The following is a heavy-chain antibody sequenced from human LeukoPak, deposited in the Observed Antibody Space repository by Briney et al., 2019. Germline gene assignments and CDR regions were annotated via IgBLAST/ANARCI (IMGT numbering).Heavy chain of an antibody. Sequence: SETLSLTCTVSGGSISSNDYYWGWIRQPPGKGLEWIASIYYSGSTYYNPSLKSRVTISVDTSKNQFSLKLSSVTAADTAVYYCARLRSYYDILTGYFAIAGFDYWGQGTLVTVSS. CDR2: IYYSGST. J-gene: IGHJ4*02. D-gene: IGHD3-9*01. CDR3: ARLRSYYDILTGYFAIAGFDY. V-gene: IGHV4-39*07. CDR1: GGSISSNDYY.